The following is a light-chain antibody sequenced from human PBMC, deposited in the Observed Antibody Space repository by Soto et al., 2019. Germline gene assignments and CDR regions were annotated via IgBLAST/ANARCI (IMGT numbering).Light chain of an antibody. Sequence: AIRMTQSPSSFSASTGDRVTITCRASQGISSYLAWYQQKPGKAPKLLIYAASTLQSGVPSRFSGSGSGTDFTFTISCLQSEDFATYYCQQYYSYPLITFGQGTPLEIK. V-gene: IGKV1-8*01. CDR2: AAS. CDR1: QGISSY. CDR3: QQYYSYPLIT. J-gene: IGKJ5*01.